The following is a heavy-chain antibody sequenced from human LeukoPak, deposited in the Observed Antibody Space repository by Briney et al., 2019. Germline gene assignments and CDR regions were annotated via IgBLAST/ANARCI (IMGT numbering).Heavy chain of an antibody. CDR3: ARERASTVTTFYGMDV. V-gene: IGHV3-7*01. J-gene: IGHJ6*02. CDR2: IKQDGSEK. CDR1: GFTFSSYW. Sequence: PGGSLRLSCAASGFTFSSYWMSWVRQAPGKGLEWVANIKQDGSEKYYVDSVKGRFTISRDNAKNSLYLQMNSLRAEDTAVYYCARERASTVTTFYGMDVWGQGTTVTVSS. D-gene: IGHD4-17*01.